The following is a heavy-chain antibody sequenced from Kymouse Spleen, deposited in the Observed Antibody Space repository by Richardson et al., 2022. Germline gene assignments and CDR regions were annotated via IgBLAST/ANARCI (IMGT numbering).Heavy chain of an antibody. V-gene: IGHV4-34*01. CDR3: AREGLLWFGELEGYGMDV. CDR2: INHSGST. Sequence: QVQLQQWGAGLLKPSETLSLTCAVYGGSFSGYYWSWIRQPPGKGLEWIGEINHSGSTNYNPSLKSRVTISVDTSKNQFSLKLSSVTAADTAVYYCAREGLLWFGELEGYGMDVWGQGTTVTVSS. J-gene: IGHJ6*02. D-gene: IGHD3-10*01. CDR1: GGSFSGYY.